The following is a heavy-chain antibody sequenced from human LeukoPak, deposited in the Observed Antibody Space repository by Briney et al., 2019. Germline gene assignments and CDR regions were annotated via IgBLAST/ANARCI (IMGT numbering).Heavy chain of an antibody. CDR1: GYTFTSYG. J-gene: IGHJ4*02. V-gene: IGHV1-18*01. D-gene: IGHD1-26*01. CDR2: ISAYNGNT. Sequence: GASVKVSCKASGYTFTSYGISWVRQAPGQGLEWMGWISAYNGNTDYAQKLQGRVTMTTDTSTSTAYMELRSLRSDDTAVYYCAREGSRSGSYYIDYWGQGTLVTVSS. CDR3: AREGSRSGSYYIDY.